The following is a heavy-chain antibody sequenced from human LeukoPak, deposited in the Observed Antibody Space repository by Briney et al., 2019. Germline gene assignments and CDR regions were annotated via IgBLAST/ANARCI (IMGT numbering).Heavy chain of an antibody. D-gene: IGHD6-19*01. CDR2: IIPIFGTA. J-gene: IGHJ5*02. CDR3: AREEADSSGWYGGWFDP. V-gene: IGHV1-69*05. CDR1: GGTFSSYA. Sequence: ASVKVSCKASGGTFSSYAISWVRQAPGQGLEWMGRIIPIFGTANYAQKFQGRVTITTDESTSTAYMEPSSLRSEDTAVYYCAREEADSSGWYGGWFDPWGQGTLVTVSS.